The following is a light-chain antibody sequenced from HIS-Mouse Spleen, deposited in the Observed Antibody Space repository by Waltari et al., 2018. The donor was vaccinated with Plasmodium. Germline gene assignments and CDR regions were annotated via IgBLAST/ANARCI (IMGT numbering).Light chain of an antibody. CDR2: EGS. CDR1: SRDVGSYNL. Sequence: QSALTQPASVSGSPGQSLTISCTGTSRDVGSYNLVSWYQQHPGKAPKLMIYEGSKRPSGVSNRFSGSKSGNTASLTISGLQAEDEADYYCCSYAGSRVFGGGTKLTVL. CDR3: CSYAGSRV. J-gene: IGLJ2*01. V-gene: IGLV2-23*01.